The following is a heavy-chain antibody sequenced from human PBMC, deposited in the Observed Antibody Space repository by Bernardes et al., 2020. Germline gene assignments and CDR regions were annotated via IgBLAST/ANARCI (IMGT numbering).Heavy chain of an antibody. CDR1: GYTFTGYY. V-gene: IGHV1-2*06. D-gene: IGHD6-19*01. CDR3: ARDGIAVAGTGLVDY. Sequence: ASVKVSCKASGYTFTGYYMHWVRQAPGQGLEWMGRINPNSGGTNYAQKFQGRVTMTRDTSISTAYMELSRLRSDDTAVYYCARDGIAVAGTGLVDYWGQGTLVTVSS. J-gene: IGHJ4*02. CDR2: INPNSGGT.